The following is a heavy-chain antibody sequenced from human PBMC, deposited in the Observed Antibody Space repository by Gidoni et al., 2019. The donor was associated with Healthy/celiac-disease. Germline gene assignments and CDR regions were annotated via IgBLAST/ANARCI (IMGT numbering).Heavy chain of an antibody. J-gene: IGHJ6*02. CDR1: GFPFDDYT. Sequence: EVQLVASGGVVVQPGGSLRLSCAASGFPFDDYTMPWVRQAPGKGLEWVSLISWDGGSTYYADSVKGRFTISRDNSKNSLYLQMNSLRTEDTALYYCAKEGPSIAVAGPSAPGYYGMDVWGQGTTVTVSS. CDR2: ISWDGGST. D-gene: IGHD6-19*01. CDR3: AKEGPSIAVAGPSAPGYYGMDV. V-gene: IGHV3-43*01.